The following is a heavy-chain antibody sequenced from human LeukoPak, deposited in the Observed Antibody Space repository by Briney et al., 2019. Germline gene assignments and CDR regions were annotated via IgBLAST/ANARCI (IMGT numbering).Heavy chain of an antibody. CDR1: GGSISSGSYY. CDR2: IYTNGST. D-gene: IGHD2-15*01. CDR3: ARDKVEVVAATPNNWFDP. Sequence: SQTLSLTCTVSGGSISSGSYYWSWIRQPAGKGLEWIGRIYTNGSTNYNPSLKSRVTISVDTSKNQFSLKLSSMTAADTAVYYCARDKVEVVAATPNNWFDPWGQGTLVTVSS. V-gene: IGHV4-61*02. J-gene: IGHJ5*02.